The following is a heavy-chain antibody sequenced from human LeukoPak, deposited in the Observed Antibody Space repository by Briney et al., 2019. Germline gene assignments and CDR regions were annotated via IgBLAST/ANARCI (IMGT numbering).Heavy chain of an antibody. Sequence: GGSLRLSCAASGFTFSTSTMNWVRQAPGQGLEWVSSISTSNDYIYYADSVKGRFTISRDNATNSLYLQMNSLRGEDTAVYYCVRIPNGDRFPNWFDPWGQGTLVTVSS. J-gene: IGHJ5*02. D-gene: IGHD2-8*01. CDR3: VRIPNGDRFPNWFDP. CDR1: GFTFSTST. CDR2: ISTSNDYI. V-gene: IGHV3-21*01.